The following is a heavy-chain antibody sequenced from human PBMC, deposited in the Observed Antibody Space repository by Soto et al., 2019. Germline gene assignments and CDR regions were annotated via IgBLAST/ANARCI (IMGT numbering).Heavy chain of an antibody. CDR3: VRALYYTDSSGYTRCFAY. CDR2: SRDKAQGYST. CDR1: GFSLSDHY. V-gene: IGHV3-72*01. J-gene: IGHJ4*02. Sequence: EVQLVESGGGWVQPGGSLRLSCAASGFSLSDHYIDWVRQAPGKGLEWVGRSRDKAQGYSTEYAASVKGRFTTSRCDSTNRVILQRNSLKTEDTAVYYCVRALYYTDSSGYTRCFAYWGQGSLVTVSS. D-gene: IGHD3-22*01.